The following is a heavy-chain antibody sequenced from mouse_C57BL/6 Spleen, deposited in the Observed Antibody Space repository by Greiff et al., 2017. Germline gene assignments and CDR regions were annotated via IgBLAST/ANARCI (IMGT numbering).Heavy chain of an antibody. CDR1: GFNIKDDY. J-gene: IGHJ1*03. V-gene: IGHV14-4*01. D-gene: IGHD1-1*01. CDR2: IDPENGDT. CDR3: DTTVVAGYVDV. Sequence: VQLQQSGAELVRPGASVKLSCTASGFNIKDDYMHWVKQRPEQGLEWIGWIDPENGDTEYAPKFQGKATITADTSSNTAYLQLSSLTSEDTAVYYCDTTVVAGYVDVWGTGTTVTVSS.